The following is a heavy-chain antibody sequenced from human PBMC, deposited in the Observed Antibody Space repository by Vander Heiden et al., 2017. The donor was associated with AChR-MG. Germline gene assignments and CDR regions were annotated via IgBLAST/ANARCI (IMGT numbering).Heavy chain of an antibody. CDR3: ARRIARTGTTDLFDY. CDR2: IYYSGST. J-gene: IGHJ4*02. V-gene: IGHV4-39*01. CDR1: GGSISSSSYY. D-gene: IGHD1-1*01. Sequence: QLQLQESGPGLVKPSETLSLTCTVSGGSISSSSYYWGWISQPPGKGLEWIGSIYYSGSTYYNPSLKSRVTISVDTSKNQFSLKLSSVTAADTAVYYCARRIARTGTTDLFDYWGQGTLVTVSS.